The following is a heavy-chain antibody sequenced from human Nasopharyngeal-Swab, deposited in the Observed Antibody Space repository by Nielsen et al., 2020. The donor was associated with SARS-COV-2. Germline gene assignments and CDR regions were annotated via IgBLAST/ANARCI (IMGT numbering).Heavy chain of an antibody. CDR1: GGSFSGHQ. CDR2: VNHGGGT. V-gene: IGHV4-34*01. Sequence: SDTLSLTCAVYGGSFSGHQWSWVRQTPGKGLEWIGEVNHGGGTNYNPSLKSRVTISVATSKNQFSLKLTSVTAADTAVYYCARGGAGVVASPVLGLGPFYYYHFMDVWGQGTTATVSS. CDR3: ARGGAGVVASPVLGLGPFYYYHFMDV. J-gene: IGHJ6*03. D-gene: IGHD6-6*01.